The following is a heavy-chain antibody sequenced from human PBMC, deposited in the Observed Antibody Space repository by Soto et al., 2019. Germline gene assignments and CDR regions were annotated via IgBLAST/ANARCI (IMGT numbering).Heavy chain of an antibody. D-gene: IGHD6-19*01. J-gene: IGHJ4*02. CDR1: GFTFSSYS. V-gene: IGHV3-21*01. CDR2: VSSSGSSSYI. Sequence: GESLKISCAASGFTFSSYSMNWVRQAPGKGLEWVSYVSSSGSSSYINYADSVKGRFTISRDNAKNSLYLQMNSLRADDTAVYYCVSASGWTYYFDYWGEGTLVTVSS. CDR3: VSASGWTYYFDY.